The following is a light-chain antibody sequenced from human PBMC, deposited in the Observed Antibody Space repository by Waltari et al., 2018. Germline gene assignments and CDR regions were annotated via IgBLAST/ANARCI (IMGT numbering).Light chain of an antibody. CDR3: HVWDGKTVM. CDR2: LDS. J-gene: IGLJ3*02. CDR1: NIGGRS. Sequence: SSVLTQAPSVSVAPGQTATVTCGGDNIGGRSVHWYQQRPGRAPVLVVYLDSDRPSGIPDRFSGSKSGNAATLTISRVDAGDEADYYCHVWDGKTVMFGGGTKLTVL. V-gene: IGLV3-21*02.